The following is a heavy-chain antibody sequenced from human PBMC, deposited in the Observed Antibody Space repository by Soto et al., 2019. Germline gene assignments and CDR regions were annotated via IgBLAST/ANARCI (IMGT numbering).Heavy chain of an antibody. D-gene: IGHD6-19*01. CDR3: ARHKSSASGWYYFDS. J-gene: IGHJ4*02. CDR2: IAGDDDK. CDR1: GFSLSTNAMR. V-gene: IGHV2-70*04. Sequence: VNPTQTLTLTCTFSGFSLSTNAMRVSWIRQPPGKALEWLARIAGDDDKFYRTSLKTRLTISRDTSKNQVVLTMTNMDPADTATYYCARHKSSASGWYYFDSWGQGTLVTVSS.